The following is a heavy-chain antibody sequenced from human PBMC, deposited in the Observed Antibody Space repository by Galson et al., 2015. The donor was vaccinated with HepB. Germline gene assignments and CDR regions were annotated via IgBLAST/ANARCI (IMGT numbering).Heavy chain of an antibody. CDR2: INTDTTKT. Sequence: SVKVSCKASGYIFTTYGINWVRQAPGKGLEWMGWINTDTTKTNYAQKVQDRVTMTTDTSKDTVYMELRSLRSDDTAVYYCARDQYYYGLGSYYDWGQGTLVTVSS. CDR1: GYIFTTYG. CDR3: ARDQYYYGLGSYYD. V-gene: IGHV1-18*04. J-gene: IGHJ1*01. D-gene: IGHD3-10*01.